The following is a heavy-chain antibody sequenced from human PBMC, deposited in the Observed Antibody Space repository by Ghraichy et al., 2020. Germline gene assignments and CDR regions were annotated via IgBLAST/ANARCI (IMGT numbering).Heavy chain of an antibody. D-gene: IGHD2-21*01. CDR3: ARDHVCGGDCYHYWYFDL. V-gene: IGHV3-21*01. CDR2: ISSSSSYI. CDR1: GFTFSSYS. Sequence: GESLNISCAASGFTFSSYSMNWVRQAPGKGLEWVSSISSSSSYIYYADSVKGRFTISRDNAKNSLYLQMNSLRAEDTAVYYCARDHVCGGDCYHYWYFDLWGRGTLVTVSS. J-gene: IGHJ2*01.